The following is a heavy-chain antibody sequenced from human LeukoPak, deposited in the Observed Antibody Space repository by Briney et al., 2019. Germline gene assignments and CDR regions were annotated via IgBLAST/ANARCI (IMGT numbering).Heavy chain of an antibody. CDR2: IYPGDAET. D-gene: IGHD3-22*01. Sequence: GESLKISCKGSGYSFTNYWIGWVRQVPGKGLEYMGIIYPGDAETRYSPSFQGQVTILVDTSISTAYLQWSSLKASDTAIYYCARHDSSGYPFDSWGQGTLVTVSS. CDR3: ARHDSSGYPFDS. V-gene: IGHV5-51*01. J-gene: IGHJ4*02. CDR1: GYSFTNYW.